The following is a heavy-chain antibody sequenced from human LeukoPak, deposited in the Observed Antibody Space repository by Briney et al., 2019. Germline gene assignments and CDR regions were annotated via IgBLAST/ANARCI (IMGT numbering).Heavy chain of an antibody. CDR2: ISGSGAYT. Sequence: GGSLRLSCAASGLTFSNYAMSWVRQAPGKGLEWVSAISGSGAYTYYADSVKGRLTISRDNSKNTLYLQMNSLRAEDTAVYYCAKDDGLAAAGTSFDYWGQGTLVTVSS. CDR3: AKDDGLAAAGTSFDY. D-gene: IGHD6-13*01. J-gene: IGHJ4*02. V-gene: IGHV3-23*01. CDR1: GLTFSNYA.